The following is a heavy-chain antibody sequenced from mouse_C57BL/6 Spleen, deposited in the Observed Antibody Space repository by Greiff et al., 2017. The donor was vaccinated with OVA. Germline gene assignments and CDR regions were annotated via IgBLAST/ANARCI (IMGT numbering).Heavy chain of an antibody. CDR3: APWGAYAMDY. J-gene: IGHJ4*01. V-gene: IGHV1-50*01. CDR1: GYTFTSYW. CDR2: IDPSVSYT. Sequence: QVQLQQPGAELVKPGASVKLSCKASGYTFTSYWMQWVKQRPGQGLEWIGEIDPSVSYTNYNQKFKGKATLTVDTSSSTAYMQLSSLTSEDSAVYYCAPWGAYAMDYWGQGTSVTVSS.